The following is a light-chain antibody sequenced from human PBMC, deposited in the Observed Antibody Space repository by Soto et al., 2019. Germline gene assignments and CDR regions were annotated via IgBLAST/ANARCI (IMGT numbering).Light chain of an antibody. CDR1: SSDVGGYNY. Sequence: VLTKPASVSGFPGQSITISCTRTSSDVGGYNYVSWYQQHPGKAPKLMIYDVSNRPSGVSNRFSGSKSGNMASLTISGLQAEDEADYYCSSYTSSSTHYVFGTGTKVT. CDR3: SSYTSSSTHYV. CDR2: DVS. V-gene: IGLV2-14*01. J-gene: IGLJ1*01.